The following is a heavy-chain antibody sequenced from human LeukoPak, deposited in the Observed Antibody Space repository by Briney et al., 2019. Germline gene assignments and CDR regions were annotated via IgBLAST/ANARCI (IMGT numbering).Heavy chain of an antibody. CDR3: ARGGLLAAAGTPYYYGMDV. V-gene: IGHV1-8*01. J-gene: IGHJ6*02. CDR1: GYTFTSYD. D-gene: IGHD6-13*01. Sequence: ASVKVSCKASGYTFTSYDINWVRQATGQGLEWMGWMNPNSGNTGYAQKFQGRVTMTRNTSISTAYMELSSLRSEDTVVYYCARGGLLAAAGTPYYYGMDVWGQGTTVTVSS. CDR2: MNPNSGNT.